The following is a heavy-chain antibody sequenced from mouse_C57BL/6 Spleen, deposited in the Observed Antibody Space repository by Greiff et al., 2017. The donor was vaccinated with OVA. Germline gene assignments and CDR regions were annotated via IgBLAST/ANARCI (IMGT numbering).Heavy chain of an antibody. Sequence: QVQLKQSGPELVKPGASVKISCKASGYAFSSSWMNWVKQRPGKGLEWIGRIYPGDGATNYNGKFKGKATLTADNSSSTAYMQLSSLTSEDSAVYFCARRGGTGTVYAMDYWGQGTSVTVSS. V-gene: IGHV1-82*01. J-gene: IGHJ4*01. D-gene: IGHD4-1*01. CDR3: ARRGGTGTVYAMDY. CDR1: GYAFSSSW. CDR2: IYPGDGAT.